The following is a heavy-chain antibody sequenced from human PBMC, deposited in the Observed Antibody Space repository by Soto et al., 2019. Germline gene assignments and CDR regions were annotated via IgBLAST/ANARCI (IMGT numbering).Heavy chain of an antibody. Sequence: SVKVSCKASGFTFSRSAMQWVRQARGQRLEWIGWIVVGSGNTNYAQKFQERVTITRDMSTSTAYMELSSLRSEDTAVYYGAVGSSYDYVWGSDRYHSLLDYXX. CDR2: IVVGSGNT. V-gene: IGHV1-58*02. J-gene: IGHJ4*01. CDR1: GFTFSRSA. D-gene: IGHD3-16*02. CDR3: AVGSSYDYVWGSDRYHSLLDY.